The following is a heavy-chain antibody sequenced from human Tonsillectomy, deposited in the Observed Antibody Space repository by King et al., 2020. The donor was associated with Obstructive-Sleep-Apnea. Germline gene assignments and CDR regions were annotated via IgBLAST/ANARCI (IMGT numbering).Heavy chain of an antibody. J-gene: IGHJ5*02. D-gene: IGHD2-2*01. CDR1: GFSLSTSGVG. V-gene: IGHV2-5*01. CDR3: AHLFSGGYCSSTSCINWFDP. Sequence: HINLKEYGPTRVKPTQTITLTCTFSGFSLSTSGVGVGWIRQPPGKALEWLALVYWNDDKRYSPSLKSRLTITKDTSKNQVVLAMTNMDPVDTATYYCAHLFSGGYCSSTSCINWFDPWGQGTLVTVSS. CDR2: VYWNDDK.